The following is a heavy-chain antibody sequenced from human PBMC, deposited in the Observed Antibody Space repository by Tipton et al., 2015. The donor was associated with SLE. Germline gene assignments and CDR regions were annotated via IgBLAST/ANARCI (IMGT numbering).Heavy chain of an antibody. V-gene: IGHV3-33*08. CDR1: GFTFRTYA. CDR3: ARDSYGYNSYYFDY. CDR2: IRYDGSNK. J-gene: IGHJ4*02. Sequence: SLRLSCAVSGFTFRTYAMSWVRQAPGKGLEWVAFIRYDGSNKYYADSVQGRFTISRDNAKNSLYLQMNSLTAEDTAVYYCARDSYGYNSYYFDYWGQGTLVTVSS. D-gene: IGHD5-12*01.